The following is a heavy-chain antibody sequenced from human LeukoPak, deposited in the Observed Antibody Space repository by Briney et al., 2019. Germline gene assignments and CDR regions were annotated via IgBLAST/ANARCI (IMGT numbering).Heavy chain of an antibody. CDR1: GGSFSGYY. J-gene: IGHJ4*02. Sequence: SETLSLTCAVHGGSFSGYYWSWIRQPPGKGLEWIGEINHSGSTNYNPSLKSRVTISVDTSKNQFSLKLSSVTAADTAVYYCARGRYDYVWGSYRFYFDYWGQGTLVTVSS. V-gene: IGHV4-34*01. D-gene: IGHD3-16*02. CDR2: INHSGST. CDR3: ARGRYDYVWGSYRFYFDY.